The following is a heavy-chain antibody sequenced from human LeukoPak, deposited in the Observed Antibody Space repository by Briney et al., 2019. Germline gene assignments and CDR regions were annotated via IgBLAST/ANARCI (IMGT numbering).Heavy chain of an antibody. Sequence: PSETLSLTCTVSGGSISSGGYYWSWIRQHPGKGLEWIGYIYYSGSTYYNPSLKSRVTISVDTSKNQFSLKLSSVTAADTAVYYCARGRRYCSSTSCRPFDYWGQGTLVTVSS. CDR2: IYYSGST. V-gene: IGHV4-31*03. D-gene: IGHD2-2*01. CDR1: GGSISSGGYY. CDR3: ARGRRYCSSTSCRPFDY. J-gene: IGHJ4*02.